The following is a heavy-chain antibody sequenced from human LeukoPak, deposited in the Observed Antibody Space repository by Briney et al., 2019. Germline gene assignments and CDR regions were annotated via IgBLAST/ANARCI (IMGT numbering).Heavy chain of an antibody. J-gene: IGHJ6*03. V-gene: IGHV1-69*05. CDR2: IIPIFGTA. Sequence: SVKVSCKASGGTFSSSAISWVRQAPGQGLEWMGGIIPIFGTANYAQKFQGRVTITTDESTSTAYMELSSLRSEDTAVYYCARGETVGAIRLYYYYYYMDVWGKGTTVTVSS. CDR3: ARGETVGAIRLYYYYYYMDV. D-gene: IGHD1-26*01. CDR1: GGTFSSSA.